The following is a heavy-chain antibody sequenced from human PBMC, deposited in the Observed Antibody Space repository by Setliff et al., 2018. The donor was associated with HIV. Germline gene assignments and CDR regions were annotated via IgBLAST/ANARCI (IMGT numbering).Heavy chain of an antibody. Sequence: GGSLRLSCAASTFTFSSYSMNWVRQAPGKGLEWVSSISSSSSYIYYADSVKGRFTISRDNAKNSLYLQMNSLRAEDTAVYYCARDPVETYHSYWTGYQYFDDWGQGTLVTVS. CDR3: ARDPVETYHSYWTGYQYFDD. CDR1: TFTFSSYS. V-gene: IGHV3-21*01. D-gene: IGHD3-3*01. J-gene: IGHJ4*02. CDR2: ISSSSSYI.